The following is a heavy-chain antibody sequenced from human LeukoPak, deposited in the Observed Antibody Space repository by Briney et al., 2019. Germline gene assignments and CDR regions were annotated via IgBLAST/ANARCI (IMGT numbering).Heavy chain of an antibody. CDR2: IYPGDSDT. Sequence: GESLKISCKDSGYSFTSYWIGWVRQMPGKGLEWMGIIYPGDSDTRYSPSFQGQVTISADKSISTAYLQWGSLKASDTAMYYCARQSYDSSGYYYVHQNWFDPWGQGTLVTVSS. D-gene: IGHD3-22*01. J-gene: IGHJ5*02. V-gene: IGHV5-51*01. CDR3: ARQSYDSSGYYYVHQNWFDP. CDR1: GYSFTSYW.